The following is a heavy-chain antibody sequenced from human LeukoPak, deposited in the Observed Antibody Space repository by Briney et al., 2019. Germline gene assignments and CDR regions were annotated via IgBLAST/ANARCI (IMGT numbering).Heavy chain of an antibody. CDR3: ASSSLLTSDY. D-gene: IGHD6-13*01. CDR1: GFTFSSYA. J-gene: IGHJ4*02. V-gene: IGHV3-23*01. CDR2: IRGSGGST. Sequence: GGSLRLSCAASGFTFSSYAMSWVRQAPGKGLEWVSAIRGSGGSTYYADSVKGRFTISRDNSKNTLYLQMNSLRAEDTAVYYCASSSLLTSDYWGQGTLVTVSS.